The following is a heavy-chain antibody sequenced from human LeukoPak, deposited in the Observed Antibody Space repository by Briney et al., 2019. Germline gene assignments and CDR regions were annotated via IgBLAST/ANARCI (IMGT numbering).Heavy chain of an antibody. D-gene: IGHD2-2*01. CDR3: AKDHCSSTSCYYYYYGMDV. CDR1: GFTFSSHG. Sequence: GGSLRLSCAASGFTFSSHGMHWVRQAPGKGLEWVAVISYDGSNKYYADSVKGRFTISRDNSKNTLYLQMNSLRAEDTAVYYCAKDHCSSTSCYYYYYGMDVWGQGTTVTVSS. J-gene: IGHJ6*02. V-gene: IGHV3-30*18. CDR2: ISYDGSNK.